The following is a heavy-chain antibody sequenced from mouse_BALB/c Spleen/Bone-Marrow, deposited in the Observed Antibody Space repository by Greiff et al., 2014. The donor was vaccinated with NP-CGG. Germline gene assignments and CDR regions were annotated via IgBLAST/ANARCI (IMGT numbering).Heavy chain of an antibody. CDR3: ARDYSGYFDF. J-gene: IGHJ2*01. D-gene: IGHD5-1*01. CDR1: GFTFTDYF. Sequence: EVKLVESGGGLVQPGGFLRLSCTTSGFTFTDYFMTWVRQPPGKALEWLGFIRNKANGYTTEYNPSVKGRFTISRDTSQGILYLQMNTLRAEDSAIYFCARDYSGYFDFWGQGTTLTVAS. CDR2: IRNKANGYTT. V-gene: IGHV7-3*02.